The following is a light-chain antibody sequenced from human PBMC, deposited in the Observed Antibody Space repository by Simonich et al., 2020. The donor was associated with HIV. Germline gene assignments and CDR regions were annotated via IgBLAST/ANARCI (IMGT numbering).Light chain of an antibody. V-gene: IGKV4-1*01. Sequence: DIVMTQSPDSLAVSLGERATFNSKSSRNILYNSNNKSSLTWYQQKPGQPPHLLIYWASTRESGVPDRFSASGSGTDFTLTISSLQAEDVAVYYCQQYYTTPPTFGQGTKVEIK. J-gene: IGKJ1*01. CDR1: RNILYNSNNKSS. CDR2: WAS. CDR3: QQYYTTPPT.